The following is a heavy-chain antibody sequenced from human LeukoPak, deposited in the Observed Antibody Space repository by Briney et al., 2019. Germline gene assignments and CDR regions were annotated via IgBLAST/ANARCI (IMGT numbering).Heavy chain of an antibody. CDR3: VRDPSNSGNWFDL. Sequence: GGSLRLSCAASGFNLRDYWMHWVRQAPGKGLVWVSRLGTDGTYTNYADSVKGRFTISRDYAKNTLYLQMDSLRAEDTAFYYCVRDPSNSGNWFDLWGQGTLVTVSS. D-gene: IGHD4-11*01. CDR2: LGTDGTYT. CDR1: GFNLRDYW. V-gene: IGHV3-74*01. J-gene: IGHJ5*02.